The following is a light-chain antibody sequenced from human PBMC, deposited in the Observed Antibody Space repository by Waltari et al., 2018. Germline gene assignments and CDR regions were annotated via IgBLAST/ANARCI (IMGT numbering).Light chain of an antibody. CDR1: SLRRFY. Sequence: SSELTQDPAVSVALGQTVRITCQGESLRRFYASWYQQRPGQAPILVLYGQNNRPSGFPYRFSGSTSGNTASLTITRAQAEDEGDYFCHSRDTTSTRLFGGGTRVTV. CDR2: GQN. V-gene: IGLV3-19*01. CDR3: HSRDTTSTRL. J-gene: IGLJ2*01.